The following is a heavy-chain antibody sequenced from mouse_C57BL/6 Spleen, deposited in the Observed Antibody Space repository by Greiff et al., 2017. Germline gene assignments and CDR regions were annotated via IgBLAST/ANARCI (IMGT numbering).Heavy chain of an antibody. CDR1: GFTFSSYG. J-gene: IGHJ2*01. CDR3: ARHDDYDGDY. V-gene: IGHV5-6*01. Sequence: DVQLVESGGDLVKPGGSLKLSCAASGFTFSSYGMSWVRQTPDKRLEWVATISSGGSYTYYPDSVKGRFTISRDNAKNNLYLQKSSLKSEDTAMYYCARHDDYDGDYWGQGTTLTVSS. CDR2: ISSGGSYT. D-gene: IGHD2-4*01.